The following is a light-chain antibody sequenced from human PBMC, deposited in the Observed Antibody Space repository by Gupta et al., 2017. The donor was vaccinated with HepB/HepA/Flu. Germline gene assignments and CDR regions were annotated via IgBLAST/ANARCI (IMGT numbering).Light chain of an antibody. CDR3: ATWDDSLNALV. Sequence: QSVLTPPPSASGTPGQRVTISCSGSSSNIGSNTVNWYQQLPETAPKLLIYANNQRPSGVPDRFSGSKSGTSASLAISGLQSEVEADYYCATWDDSLNALVFGGGTKLTVL. V-gene: IGLV1-44*01. CDR2: ANN. J-gene: IGLJ3*02. CDR1: SSNIGSNT.